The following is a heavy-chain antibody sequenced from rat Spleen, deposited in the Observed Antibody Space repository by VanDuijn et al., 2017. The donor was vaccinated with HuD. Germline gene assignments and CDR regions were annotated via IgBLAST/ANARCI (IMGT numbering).Heavy chain of an antibody. CDR1: GFTFSDYG. CDR3: ARALYGGSSELGWFAY. CDR2: IIYDGSST. V-gene: IGHV5-29*01. J-gene: IGHJ3*01. Sequence: EVQLVESGGGLVQPGRSLKLSCVASGFTFSDYGMAWVRQAPTKGLEWVATIIYDGSSTYYRDSVKGRFTCSRDNAEGTLYLQMDSLRSEDTATYYCARALYGGSSELGWFAYWGQGTLVTVSS. D-gene: IGHD1-11*01.